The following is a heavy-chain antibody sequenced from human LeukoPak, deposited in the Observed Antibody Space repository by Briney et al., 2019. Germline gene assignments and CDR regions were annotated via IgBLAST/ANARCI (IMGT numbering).Heavy chain of an antibody. CDR3: TRQGVFGEVDY. D-gene: IGHD3-10*02. CDR2: IDSTSSPI. CDR1: GFTFSRYS. J-gene: IGHJ4*02. V-gene: IGHV3-48*01. Sequence: PGGSLRLSRAASGFTFSRYSINWVRQAPGRGMEWVSYIDSTSSPIYYTHSVKGRFTVSRDNAKNSLYLQMNSLRAEDTAVYYCTRQGVFGEVDYWGQGILVTVSS.